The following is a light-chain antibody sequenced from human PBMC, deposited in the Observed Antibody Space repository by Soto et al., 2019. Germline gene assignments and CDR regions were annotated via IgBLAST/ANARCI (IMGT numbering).Light chain of an antibody. CDR3: HQYNNWPWT. CDR1: ERVSNH. V-gene: IGKV3-15*01. Sequence: ETVMAQSPVTLSVSPGDTATLSCRASERVSNHFAWYQQKPGQAPRLLIYAASTRAAGVPVRFSGSGSETKFTLTIRSLQSEDFALYYCHQYNNWPWTFGQGTKVEIK. CDR2: AAS. J-gene: IGKJ1*01.